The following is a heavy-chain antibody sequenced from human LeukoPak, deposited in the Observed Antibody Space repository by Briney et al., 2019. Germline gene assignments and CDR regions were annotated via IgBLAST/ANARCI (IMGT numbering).Heavy chain of an antibody. J-gene: IGHJ3*02. CDR3: ARVSTRLDDAFDI. Sequence: GGSLRLSCAASGFIVSTNYMSWVRQAPGKGLEWVSVLYSGGTTYYADSVKGRFTISRDNSKNTLYLQMNSLRAEDTAVYYCARVSTRLDDAFDIWGQGTMVTVSS. CDR1: GFIVSTNY. CDR2: LYSGGTT. V-gene: IGHV3-66*01.